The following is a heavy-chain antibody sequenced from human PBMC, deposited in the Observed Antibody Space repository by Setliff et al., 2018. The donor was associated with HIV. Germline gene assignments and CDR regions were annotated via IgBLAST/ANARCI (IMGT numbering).Heavy chain of an antibody. CDR3: ARVARGGHSSRWYYFDY. CDR2: MSHSGST. J-gene: IGHJ4*02. Sequence: SETLSLTCSVSGGSINSGNYYWGWIRQPPGKGLEWIGSMSHSGSTFYNPSLESRVTISVDTSKNQFSLKLSSVTAADTAVYYCARVARGGHSSRWYYFDYWGQGTLVTVSS. V-gene: IGHV4-39*07. CDR1: GGSINSGNYY. D-gene: IGHD6-13*01.